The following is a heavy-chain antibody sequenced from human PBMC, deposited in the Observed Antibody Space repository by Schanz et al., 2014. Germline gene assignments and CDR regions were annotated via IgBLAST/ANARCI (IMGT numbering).Heavy chain of an antibody. V-gene: IGHV3-20*04. J-gene: IGHJ4*02. CDR2: INWNGGST. CDR3: ARDSGSHYWVDY. Sequence: EVQLLESGGGLVQPGGSLRLSCAASGFTFSIYGMSWVRQAPGKGLEWVSGINWNGGSTGYADSVKGRFTISRDNAKNSLYLQMNSLRAEDTAVYYCARDSGSHYWVDYWGQGTLATVSS. CDR1: GFTFSIYG. D-gene: IGHD1-26*01.